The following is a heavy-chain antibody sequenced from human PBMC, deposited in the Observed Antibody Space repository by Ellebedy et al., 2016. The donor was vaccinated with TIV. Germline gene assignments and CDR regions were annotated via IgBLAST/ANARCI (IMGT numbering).Heavy chain of an antibody. V-gene: IGHV4-34*01. CDR1: GGSFSGYY. J-gene: IGHJ5*02. D-gene: IGHD3-10*01. CDR2: INHSGST. CDR3: ARGGPTMDP. Sequence: MPSETLSLTCAVYGGSFSGYYWSWIRQPPGKGLEWIGEINHSGSTNYNPSLKSRVTISVDTSKNQFSLKLSSVTAADTAVYYCARGGPTMDPWGQGTLVTVSS.